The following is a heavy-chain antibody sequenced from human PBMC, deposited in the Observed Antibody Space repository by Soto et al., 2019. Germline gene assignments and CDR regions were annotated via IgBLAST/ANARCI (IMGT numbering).Heavy chain of an antibody. V-gene: IGHV3-21*01. CDR3: ARSTPGNPFDI. CDR2: ISAGSRSI. D-gene: IGHD3-10*01. CDR1: GFTFSTYT. Sequence: EVQLVESGGGLVEPGGSLRLSCAASGFTFSTYTMNWVRQAPGKGLEWVSSISAGSRSIYYTDSLKGRSTVSRDNSKNSLYLHINSMKADDTAVYYCARSTPGNPFDIWGQGTMVTVSS. J-gene: IGHJ3*02.